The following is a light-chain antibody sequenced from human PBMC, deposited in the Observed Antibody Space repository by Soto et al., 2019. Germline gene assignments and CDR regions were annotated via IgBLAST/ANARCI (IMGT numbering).Light chain of an antibody. CDR3: QQYGRPRT. CDR2: GAS. J-gene: IGKJ1*01. Sequence: EIVLTQSPGTLSLSPGERATLSCRASQSVSSSYLAWYQQKPGQAPRLLIYGASSRATGIPDRFSGSGSGTELTLTISRLEPEDFAVYYCQQYGRPRTFGQGTKVEIK. V-gene: IGKV3-20*01. CDR1: QSVSSSY.